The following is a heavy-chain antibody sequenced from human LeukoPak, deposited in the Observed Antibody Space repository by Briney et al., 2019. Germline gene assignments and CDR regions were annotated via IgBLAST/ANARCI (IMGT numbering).Heavy chain of an antibody. V-gene: IGHV1-2*02. Sequence: ASVKVSCKASGYTFTGYYMHWVRQAPGQGLEWMGWINPNRGGTNYAQKFQGRVTMTRDTSISTAYMELSRLRSDDTAVYYCAREDGAAAGPYWYFDLWGRGTLVTVSS. CDR2: INPNRGGT. J-gene: IGHJ2*01. D-gene: IGHD6-13*01. CDR1: GYTFTGYY. CDR3: AREDGAAAGPYWYFDL.